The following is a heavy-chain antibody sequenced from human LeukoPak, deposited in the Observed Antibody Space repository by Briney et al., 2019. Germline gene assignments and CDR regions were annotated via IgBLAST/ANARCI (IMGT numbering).Heavy chain of an antibody. CDR2: IYYSGST. V-gene: IGHV4-39*01. J-gene: IGHJ4*02. CDR1: GGSISSSSYY. D-gene: IGHD2-2*01. CDR3: ARRGLGYCSSTSCYPFDY. Sequence: SETLSLTCTVSGGSISSSSYYWGWIRQPPGQGLEWIGSIYYSGSTYYNPSLKSRVTIYVDTSKNQFSLKLSSVTAADTAVYYCARRGLGYCSSTSCYPFDYWGQGTLVTVSS.